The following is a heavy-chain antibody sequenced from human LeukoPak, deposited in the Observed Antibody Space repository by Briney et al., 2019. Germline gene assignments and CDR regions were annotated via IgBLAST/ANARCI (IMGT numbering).Heavy chain of an antibody. CDR2: TYYRSKWYN. CDR1: GDSVSNNNAA. CDR3: ARGFKVQLWVPPYFDY. D-gene: IGHD5-18*01. Sequence: SQTLSLTCAISGDSVSNNNAAWNWIRQSPSRGLEWLGRTYYRSKWYNDYAASVKSRITINPDTSKNQFSLQLNSVTPEDTAVYYCARGFKVQLWVPPYFDYWGQGTLVTVSS. J-gene: IGHJ4*02. V-gene: IGHV6-1*01.